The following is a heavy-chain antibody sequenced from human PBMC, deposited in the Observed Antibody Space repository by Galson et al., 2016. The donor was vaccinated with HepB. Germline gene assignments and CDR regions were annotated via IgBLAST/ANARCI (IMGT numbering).Heavy chain of an antibody. CDR1: GFTFSSYG. CDR2: IWYDGSNE. D-gene: IGHD2-15*01. CDR3: AKGGTPDDQTVNYAMDV. V-gene: IGHV3-33*06. Sequence: SLRLSCAASGFTFSSYGMHWVRQAPGKGLEWVAVIWYDGSNEYYADSVKGRFTISRDNSKNTLYLKMNRLRAEDTAVYYCAKGGTPDDQTVNYAMDVWGQGTTVTVSS. J-gene: IGHJ6*02.